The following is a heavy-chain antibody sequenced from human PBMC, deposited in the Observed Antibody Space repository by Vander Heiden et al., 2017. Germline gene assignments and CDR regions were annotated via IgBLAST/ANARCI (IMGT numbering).Heavy chain of an antibody. CDR3: ARDPRLAVAGTSYFDY. J-gene: IGHJ4*02. CDR2: ISSSGSTV. Sequence: EVQLVESGGGSVQPGGSLRRSCPASGFTFSSYERHWVSKAPAKGLAWVSYISSSGSTVYYADSVKGRFTISRDNAKNSLYLQMNSLRAEDTAVYYCARDPRLAVAGTSYFDYWGQRTLVTVSS. CDR1: GFTFSSYE. V-gene: IGHV3-48*03. D-gene: IGHD6-19*01.